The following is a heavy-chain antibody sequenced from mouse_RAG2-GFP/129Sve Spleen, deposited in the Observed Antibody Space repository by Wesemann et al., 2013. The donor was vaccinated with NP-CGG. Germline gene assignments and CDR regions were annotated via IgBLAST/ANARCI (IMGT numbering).Heavy chain of an antibody. CDR3: TRKGWDGAWFAY. J-gene: IGHJ3*01. Sequence: QVQLQQSGAELVKPGASVKLSCKASGYTFTSYYMYWVKQRPGQGLEWIGEINPSNGGTNFNEKFKSKATLTVDKSSSTAYMQLSSLTSEDSAVYYCTRKGWDGAWFAYWGQGTLVTVSA. D-gene: IGHD3-3*01. CDR2: INPSNGGT. CDR1: GYTFTSYY. V-gene: IGHV1S81*02.